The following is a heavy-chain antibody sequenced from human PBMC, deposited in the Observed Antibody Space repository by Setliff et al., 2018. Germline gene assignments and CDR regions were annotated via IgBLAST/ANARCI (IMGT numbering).Heavy chain of an antibody. CDR3: ARGRGWFGELENN. J-gene: IGHJ4*02. D-gene: IGHD3-10*01. CDR1: GYTFTSYG. V-gene: IGHV1-69*10. CDR2: IIPILGIA. Sequence: GASVKVSCKASGYTFTSYGISWVRQAPGQGLEWMGGIIPILGIANYAQKFQGRVTITADESTSTAYMELSSLRSEDTAVYYCARGRGWFGELENNWGQGTLVTVSS.